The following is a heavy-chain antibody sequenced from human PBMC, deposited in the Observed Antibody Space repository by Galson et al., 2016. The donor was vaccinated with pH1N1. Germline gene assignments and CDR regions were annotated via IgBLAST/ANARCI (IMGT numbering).Heavy chain of an antibody. Sequence: LSLTCSVSGDSIKSGNFYWSWIRQPPGKGLEWIGYIYYSGSTYYSPSFKTRVTISVDTSKNQFSLNLNSVTAADTAVYYCARVFVPDYSASLSYFDNWGQGTLVTVSS. D-gene: IGHD4-11*01. CDR2: IYYSGST. CDR1: GDSIKSGNFY. V-gene: IGHV4-30-4*01. CDR3: ARVFVPDYSASLSYFDN. J-gene: IGHJ4*02.